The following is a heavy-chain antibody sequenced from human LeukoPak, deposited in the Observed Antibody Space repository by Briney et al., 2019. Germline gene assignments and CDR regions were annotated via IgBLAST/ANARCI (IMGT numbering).Heavy chain of an antibody. CDR1: GFTVSRNY. CDR3: ARVLSGRGSLYYYYYYMDV. D-gene: IGHD3-10*01. Sequence: PGGSLRLSCAASGFTVSRNYMSWVRQAPGKGLEWVSVLYSGGSTYYADSVKGRFTISRENSKNTLYLQMNSLRAEDTAVYYCARVLSGRGSLYYYYYYMDVWGKGTTVTISS. CDR2: LYSGGST. J-gene: IGHJ6*03. V-gene: IGHV3-53*01.